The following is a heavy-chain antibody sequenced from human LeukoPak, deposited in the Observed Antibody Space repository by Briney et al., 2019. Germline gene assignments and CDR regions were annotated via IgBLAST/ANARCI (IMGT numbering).Heavy chain of an antibody. J-gene: IGHJ4*02. CDR2: ISSSSSYI. CDR1: GFTFSSYS. D-gene: IGHD5-12*01. V-gene: IGHV3-21*01. CDR3: ARGAVATITFDY. Sequence: PGGSLRLSCAASGFTFSSYSMNWVRQAPGKGLEWVSSISSSSSYIYYADSVKGRFTISRDNAKNSLYLQMNSLRAEDTAVYYCARGAVATITFDYWGQGTLVTVSS.